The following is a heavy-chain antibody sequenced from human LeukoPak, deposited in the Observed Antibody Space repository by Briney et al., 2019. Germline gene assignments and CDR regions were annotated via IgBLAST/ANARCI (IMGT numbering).Heavy chain of an antibody. Sequence: PSETLSLTCSVSGGSIRGNYWSWIRQPPGKGLEWIGYISYSGSTHYNPALKSRLSISGDRSKNQFSLKLTSVTAADTAVYYCVRGGEGYYYVDWGQGTLVTVSP. CDR2: ISYSGST. CDR1: GGSIRGNY. V-gene: IGHV4-59*08. J-gene: IGHJ4*02. CDR3: VRGGEGYYYVD. D-gene: IGHD5-24*01.